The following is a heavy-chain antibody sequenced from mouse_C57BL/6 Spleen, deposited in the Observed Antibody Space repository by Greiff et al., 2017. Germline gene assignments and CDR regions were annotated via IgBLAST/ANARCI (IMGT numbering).Heavy chain of an antibody. D-gene: IGHD1-1*01. J-gene: IGHJ3*01. V-gene: IGHV1-82*01. CDR3: ARFITTEGFAY. CDR2: IYPGDGDT. CDR1: GYAFSSSW. Sequence: VQLQQSGPELVKPGASVKISCKASGYAFSSSWMNWVKQRPGKGLEWIGRIYPGDGDTNYNGKFKGKATLTADKSSSTAYMQLSSLTSEDSAVYFCARFITTEGFAYWGQGTLVTVSA.